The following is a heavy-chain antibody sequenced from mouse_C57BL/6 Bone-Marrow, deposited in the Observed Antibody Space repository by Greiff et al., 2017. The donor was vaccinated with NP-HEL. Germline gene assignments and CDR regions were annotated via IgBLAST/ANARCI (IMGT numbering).Heavy chain of an antibody. CDR1: GYAFSSSW. J-gene: IGHJ4*01. D-gene: IGHD2-10*02. Sequence: QVQLQQSGPELVKPGASVKISCKASGYAFSSSWMNWVKQRPGKGLEWIGRIYPGDGDTTYNGKFMGKATLTADKSSSTAYMQLSSLTSVDSAVYFCARWYGNYVRYYGMDYWGQGTSVNVYS. CDR2: IYPGDGDT. V-gene: IGHV1-82*01. CDR3: ARWYGNYVRYYGMDY.